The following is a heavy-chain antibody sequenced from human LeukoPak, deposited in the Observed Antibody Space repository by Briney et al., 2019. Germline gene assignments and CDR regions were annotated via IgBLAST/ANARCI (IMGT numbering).Heavy chain of an antibody. CDR1: GGSISSYY. CDR3: ARAPTGTGGWNWFDP. V-gene: IGHV4-4*07. CDR2: IYTSGTT. J-gene: IGHJ5*02. D-gene: IGHD1-1*01. Sequence: SEALSLTCTVSGGSISSYYWSWIRQPAGKGLELIGRIYTSGTTNYNPSLKSRVTMSVDTSKNQFSLKLSSVTAADTAVYYCARAPTGTGGWNWFDPWGQGTLVTVSS.